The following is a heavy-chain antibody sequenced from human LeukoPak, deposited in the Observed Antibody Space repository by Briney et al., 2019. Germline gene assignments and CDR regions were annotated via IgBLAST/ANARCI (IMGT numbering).Heavy chain of an antibody. CDR2: IEGAVEKT. CDR1: GFSMSGNA. CDR3: AKDIWRWAFDI. V-gene: IGHV3-23*01. D-gene: IGHD5-24*01. Sequence: GGSLRLSCAGSGFSMSGNAMSWVRQAPGKGLGWVSAIEGAVEKTHYADSVKGRFTISRDKSMNTLYLQMNSLRAEDTAIYFCAKDIWRWAFDIWGQGTMVTASS. J-gene: IGHJ3*02.